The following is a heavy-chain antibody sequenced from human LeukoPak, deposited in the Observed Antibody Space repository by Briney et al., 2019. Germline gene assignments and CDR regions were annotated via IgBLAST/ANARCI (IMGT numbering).Heavy chain of an antibody. D-gene: IGHD2-2*01. Sequence: PGGSLRLSCAASGFTFSGSAMHWVRQASGKGLEWVGRIRSKANSYATAYAASVKGRFTISRDDSKNTAYLQMNSLRAEDTAVYYCARDAYCSTTSCKEYFDLWGRGTLVTVSS. J-gene: IGHJ2*01. V-gene: IGHV3-73*01. CDR3: ARDAYCSTTSCKEYFDL. CDR2: IRSKANSYAT. CDR1: GFTFSGSA.